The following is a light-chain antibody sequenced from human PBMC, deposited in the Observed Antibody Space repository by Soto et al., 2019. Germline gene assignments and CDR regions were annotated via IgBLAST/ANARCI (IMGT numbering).Light chain of an antibody. J-gene: IGKJ1*01. CDR3: QQRGNWPLT. CDR2: DAS. Sequence: EIVLTQSPATLSLSPGERATPSCRASQSVSSYFAWYQQKPGQAPRLLIYDASNRATGIPARFSGSGSGTDFTLTISSLEPEDFAVYYCQQRGNWPLTFGQGTKV. V-gene: IGKV3-11*01. CDR1: QSVSSY.